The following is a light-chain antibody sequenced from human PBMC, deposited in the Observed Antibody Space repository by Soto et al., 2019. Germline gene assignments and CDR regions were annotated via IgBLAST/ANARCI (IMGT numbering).Light chain of an antibody. V-gene: IGKV1-39*01. J-gene: IGKJ4*01. CDR1: QNINRN. CDR3: QETYSSPPLS. Sequence: DIQLTQSPSSLSASVGDRVTITCRASQNINRNLNWYQQKSGQAPTFLISGASSLQSGVPSRFSGSGSGTDFTLIISSLQPEDFATYYCQETYSSPPLSFCGGTKVE. CDR2: GAS.